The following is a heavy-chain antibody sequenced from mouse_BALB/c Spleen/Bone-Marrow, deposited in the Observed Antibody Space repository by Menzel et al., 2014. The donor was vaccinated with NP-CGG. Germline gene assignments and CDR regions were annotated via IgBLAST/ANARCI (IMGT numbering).Heavy chain of an antibody. CDR2: INPDSSTI. CDR1: GFDFSRYW. CDR3: AKNYYYGYVAY. J-gene: IGHJ3*01. V-gene: IGHV4-1*02. Sequence: EVKVVESGGGLVQPGGSLKLSCAASGFDFSRYWVTWVRQAPGKGLEWIGEINPDSSTINYTPTLKDKFIISRDNAKKTLYLQMSKVRSEDTALYYCAKNYYYGYVAYWGQGTLVTVSA. D-gene: IGHD1-2*01.